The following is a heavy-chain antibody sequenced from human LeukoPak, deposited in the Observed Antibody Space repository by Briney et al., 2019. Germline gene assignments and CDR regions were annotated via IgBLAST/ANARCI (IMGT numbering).Heavy chain of an antibody. V-gene: IGHV3-23*01. D-gene: IGHD3-3*01. J-gene: IGHJ4*02. Sequence: PGGSLRLSCVASGFTFSTYAMSWVRQSPGRGLEWVSTISNFVGSTYYPDSVKGRFTISRDNSKNTLYLEMNSLSPEDTAVYYCAKDSYDFWSGFDIWGQGTVITVSS. CDR2: ISNFVGST. CDR3: AKDSYDFWSGFDI. CDR1: GFTFSTYA.